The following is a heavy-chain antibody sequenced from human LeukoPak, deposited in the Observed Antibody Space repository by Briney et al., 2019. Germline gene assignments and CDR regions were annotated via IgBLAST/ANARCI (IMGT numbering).Heavy chain of an antibody. CDR1: GYTFTSYA. V-gene: IGHV1-3*01. Sequence: GASVKVSCKASGYTFTSYAMHWVRQAPGQRLEWMGWINAGNGNTKYSQKFQGRVTITRDTSASTAYMELSSLRSEDTAVYYCARLGPGDFHYYFDYWGQGTLVTVSS. CDR3: ARLGPGDFHYYFDY. J-gene: IGHJ4*02. CDR2: INAGNGNT. D-gene: IGHD1-26*01.